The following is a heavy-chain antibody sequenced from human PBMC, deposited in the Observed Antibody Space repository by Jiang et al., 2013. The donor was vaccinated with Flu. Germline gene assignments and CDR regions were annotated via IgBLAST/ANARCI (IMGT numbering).Heavy chain of an antibody. CDR1: GYTFTNFG. V-gene: IGHV1-8*01. D-gene: IGHD2-2*02. CDR2: MDPNSGDT. CDR3: ARAAHCTSTACYMNYYFGMDV. Sequence: GAEVKKPGASVKVSCKASGYTFTNFGVNWVRQATGQGLEWLGWMDPNSGDTGYAQKFQGRVTMTRDTSISTAYMEMSSLRSDDTAVYYCARAAHCTSTACYMNYYFGMDV. J-gene: IGHJ6*01.